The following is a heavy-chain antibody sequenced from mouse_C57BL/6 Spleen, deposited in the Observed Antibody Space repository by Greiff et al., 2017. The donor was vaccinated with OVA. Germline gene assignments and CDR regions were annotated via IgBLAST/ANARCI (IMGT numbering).Heavy chain of an antibody. CDR3: ASSSAAWFAY. V-gene: IGHV1-42*01. J-gene: IGHJ3*01. CDR1: GYSFTGYY. Sequence: EVKLVESGPELVKPGASVKISCKASGYSFTGYYMNWVKQSPEKSLEWIGEINPSTGGTTYNQKFKAKATLTVDKSSSTAYMQLKSLTSEDSAVYYCASSSAAWFAYWGQGTLVTVSA. CDR2: INPSTGGT. D-gene: IGHD6-1*01.